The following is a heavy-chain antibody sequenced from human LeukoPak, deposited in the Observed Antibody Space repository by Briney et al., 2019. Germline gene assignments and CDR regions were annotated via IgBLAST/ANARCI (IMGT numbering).Heavy chain of an antibody. J-gene: IGHJ4*02. Sequence: GGSLRLSCAASGFTVSSNYMSWVRQAPGKGLEWVSVIYSGGSTYYADSVKGRFTISRDNSKNTPYLQMNSLRAEDTAVYYCARVHSTRGGFDYWGQGTLVTVSS. D-gene: IGHD6-13*01. CDR3: ARVHSTRGGFDY. CDR1: GFTVSSNY. V-gene: IGHV3-53*01. CDR2: IYSGGST.